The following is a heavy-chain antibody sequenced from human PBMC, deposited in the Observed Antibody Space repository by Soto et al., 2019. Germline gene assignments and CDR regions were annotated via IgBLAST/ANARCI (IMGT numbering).Heavy chain of an antibody. CDR2: ISGSGDNT. V-gene: IGHV3-23*01. D-gene: IGHD6-13*01. J-gene: IGHJ4*02. CDR1: GFTFSSYA. CDR3: AKDTYRSTTGRSGYFDS. Sequence: EVQLLESGGGLVQPGGSLRLSCAASGFTFSSYAMSWVRQAPGKGLEWVSAISGSGDNTYYADSVKGRFTISRDNSKNTLYLQMNILRAEDTAVYSCAKDTYRSTTGRSGYFDSWGQGTLVTVSS.